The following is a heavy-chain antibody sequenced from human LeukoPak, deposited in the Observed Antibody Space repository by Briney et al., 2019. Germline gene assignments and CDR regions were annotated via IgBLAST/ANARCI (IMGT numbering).Heavy chain of an antibody. D-gene: IGHD6-6*01. J-gene: IGHJ4*02. V-gene: IGHV1-2*02. CDR3: ARGPYSNSYLDY. Sequence: ASVKVSCKASGYTFTGYYMHWVRQAPGQGLEWMGWINPNSGDTNYAQKFQGRVTMTRDTSISTAYMELSRLRSDDTAVYYCARGPYSNSYLDYWGQGTLVTVSS. CDR2: INPNSGDT. CDR1: GYTFTGYY.